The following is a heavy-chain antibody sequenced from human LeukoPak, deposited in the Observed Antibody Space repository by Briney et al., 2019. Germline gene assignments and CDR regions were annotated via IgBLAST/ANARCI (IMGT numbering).Heavy chain of an antibody. CDR2: ISHSGST. V-gene: IGHV4-38-2*02. Sequence: SETLSLTCTVSGYSIRSGYYWGWIRQPPGKGLEWIGYISHSGSTYYNPSLKSRVTISVDRSKNQLSLKLTSVTAADTAVYYCARDLGGWGTFDIWGQGTMVTVSS. D-gene: IGHD3-16*01. CDR3: ARDLGGWGTFDI. CDR1: GYSIRSGYY. J-gene: IGHJ3*02.